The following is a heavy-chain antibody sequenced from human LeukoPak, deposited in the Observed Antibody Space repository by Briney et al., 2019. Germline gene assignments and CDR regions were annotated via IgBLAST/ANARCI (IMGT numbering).Heavy chain of an antibody. CDR1: GYTFTSYA. V-gene: IGHV1-3*01. CDR2: INAGNGNT. D-gene: IGHD3-3*01. J-gene: IGHJ4*02. CDR3: ASVITIFGVAVYYFDY. Sequence: ASVKVSCKASGYTFTSYAMHWVRQAPGQRLEWMGWINAGNGNTKYSQKFQGRVTITRDPSASTAYMELSSLRSEDTAVYCCASVITIFGVAVYYFDYWGQGTLVTVSS.